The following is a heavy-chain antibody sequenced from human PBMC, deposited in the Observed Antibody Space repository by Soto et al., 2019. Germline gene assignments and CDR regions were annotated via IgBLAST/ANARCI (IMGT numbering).Heavy chain of an antibody. V-gene: IGHV5-51*01. J-gene: IGHJ6*02. D-gene: IGHD2-2*01. CDR3: ARHQYCISTRCYDYYYYGMDV. Sequence: GESLKISCKGSGYSFTSYWIGWVRQMPGKGLEWMGIIYPGDSDTRYSPSFQGQVTISADKSISTAYLQWSSLKASDTAMYYCARHQYCISTRCYDYYYYGMDVWGQGTTVTVSS. CDR1: GYSFTSYW. CDR2: IYPGDSDT.